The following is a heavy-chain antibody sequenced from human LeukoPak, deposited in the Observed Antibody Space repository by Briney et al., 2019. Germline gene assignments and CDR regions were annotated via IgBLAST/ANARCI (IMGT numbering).Heavy chain of an antibody. CDR1: GFTFTDYA. D-gene: IGHD3-22*01. CDR3: AKTPETHYYDFSGYYYYFDY. V-gene: IGHV3-23*01. CDR2: IGGSSGGT. J-gene: IGHJ4*02. Sequence: GGSLRLSCAASGFTFTDYAMSWVRQAPGQGLEWVSAIGGSSGGTYYADSVKGRFTMSRDNSKNTLYLQMTGLRAEDTAIYYCAKTPETHYYDFSGYYYYFDYWGQGTLVTVSS.